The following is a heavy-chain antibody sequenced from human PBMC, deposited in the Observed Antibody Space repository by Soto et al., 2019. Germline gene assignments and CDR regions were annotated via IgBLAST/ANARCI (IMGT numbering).Heavy chain of an antibody. Sequence: QVRLRESGPQVVKPSATLSLNCNVSGGAFRSYFWSWIRQSPGKGLEWIGNIHSSGRSNYNPYFKSRVSMSIDPSKNQFSVRLTSVTPADTAVYYCARDDPFDPWGQGILVTVSS. V-gene: IGHV4-59*01. CDR3: ARDDPFDP. CDR1: GGAFRSYF. CDR2: IHSSGRS. J-gene: IGHJ5*02.